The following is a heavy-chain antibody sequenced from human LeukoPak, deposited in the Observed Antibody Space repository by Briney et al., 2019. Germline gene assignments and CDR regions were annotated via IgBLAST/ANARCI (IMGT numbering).Heavy chain of an antibody. Sequence: PSETLSLTCSISGGSISSGDHYWTWIRQPPGKGLEWIGYMHHSGSINYNPSLKSRVTISGDTSKNQFSLKLSSVTAADTAVYYCARSGGGSSYGGFDYWGQGTLVTVSS. CDR1: GGSISSGDHY. D-gene: IGHD5-18*01. CDR2: MHHSGSI. CDR3: ARSGGGSSYGGFDY. J-gene: IGHJ4*02. V-gene: IGHV4-61*08.